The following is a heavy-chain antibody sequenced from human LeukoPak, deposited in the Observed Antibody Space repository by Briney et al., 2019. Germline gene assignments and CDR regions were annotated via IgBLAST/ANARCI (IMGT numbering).Heavy chain of an antibody. CDR2: IIPILGIA. CDR3: ARNKITMVRGAPPAYGMDV. Sequence: SVKVSCKASGGTFSSYAISWVRQAPGQGLEWMGRIIPILGIANYAQEFQGRVTITADKSTSTAYMELSSLRSEDTAVYYCARNKITMVRGAPPAYGMDVWGQGTTVTVSS. D-gene: IGHD3-10*01. J-gene: IGHJ6*02. CDR1: GGTFSSYA. V-gene: IGHV1-69*04.